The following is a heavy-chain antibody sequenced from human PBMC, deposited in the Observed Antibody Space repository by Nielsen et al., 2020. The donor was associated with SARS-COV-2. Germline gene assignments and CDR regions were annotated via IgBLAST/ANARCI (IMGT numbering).Heavy chain of an antibody. CDR3: AKLIAAAGPTLNY. Sequence: GESLKISCAASGFTVSSNYMSWVRQAPGKGLEWVSAISGSGGSTYYADSVKGRFTISRDNSKNTLYLQMNSLRAEDTAVYYCAKLIAAAGPTLNYWGQGTLVTVSS. CDR1: GFTVSSNY. J-gene: IGHJ4*02. D-gene: IGHD6-13*01. CDR2: ISGSGGST. V-gene: IGHV3-23*01.